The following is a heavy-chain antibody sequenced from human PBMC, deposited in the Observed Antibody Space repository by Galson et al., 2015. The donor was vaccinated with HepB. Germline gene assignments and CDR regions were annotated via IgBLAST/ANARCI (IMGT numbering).Heavy chain of an antibody. Sequence: QSGAEVKKPGESLKISCKGSGYSFTSYWIGWVLQMPGKGLEWMGIIYPGDSDTRYSPSFQGQVTISADKSISTAYLQWSSLKASDTAMYYCARRYYDILTGYYCFDYWGQGTLVTVSS. CDR1: GYSFTSYW. V-gene: IGHV5-51*01. J-gene: IGHJ4*02. D-gene: IGHD3-9*01. CDR3: ARRYYDILTGYYCFDY. CDR2: IYPGDSDT.